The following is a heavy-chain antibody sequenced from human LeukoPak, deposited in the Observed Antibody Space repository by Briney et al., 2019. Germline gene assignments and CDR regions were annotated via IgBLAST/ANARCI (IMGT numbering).Heavy chain of an antibody. CDR3: ARGSLGGRGVTL. D-gene: IGHD3-10*01. CDR1: GGSISSYY. Sequence: SETLSLTCTVSGGSISSYYWSWIRQPPGKGLEWIGEINHSGSTNYNPSLKSRVTISVDTSKNQFSLKLSSVTAADTAVYYCARGSLGGRGVTLWGQGTLVTVSS. J-gene: IGHJ4*02. V-gene: IGHV4-34*01. CDR2: INHSGST.